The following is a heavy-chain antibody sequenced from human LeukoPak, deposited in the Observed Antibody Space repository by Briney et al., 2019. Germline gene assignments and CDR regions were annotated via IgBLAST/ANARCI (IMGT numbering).Heavy chain of an antibody. V-gene: IGHV4-31*03. CDR1: GGSISSGVYC. J-gene: IGHJ4*02. CDR2: IYYSGST. Sequence: PSQTLSLTCTVAGGSISSGVYCWSWNRQHPGKGLEWIGYIYYSGSTYYNPSLKSRVTISVDTSKNQFSLKLSSVTAADTAVYYCARGTVFAGLQFDNWGQGTLVTVSS. D-gene: IGHD3-16*01. CDR3: ARGTVFAGLQFDN.